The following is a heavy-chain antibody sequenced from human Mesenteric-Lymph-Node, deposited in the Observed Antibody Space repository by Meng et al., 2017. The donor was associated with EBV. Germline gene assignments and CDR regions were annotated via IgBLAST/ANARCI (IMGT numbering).Heavy chain of an antibody. D-gene: IGHD2-15*01. Sequence: QVQLPESRPGLVKPSGTLSLTCAVSGGSISSSKLWSWVRQPPGKGLEWIGEIFHSGSTNYNPSLRSRVTISVDKSKNQFSLKLSSVTAADTAVYYCAKITNSGGFNYFDYWGQGTLVTVSS. CDR2: IFHSGST. J-gene: IGHJ4*02. CDR3: AKITNSGGFNYFDY. V-gene: IGHV4-4*02. CDR1: GGSISSSKL.